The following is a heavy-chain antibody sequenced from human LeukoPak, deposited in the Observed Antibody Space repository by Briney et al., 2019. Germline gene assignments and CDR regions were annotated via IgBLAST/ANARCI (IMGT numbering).Heavy chain of an antibody. Sequence: GGSLRLSCAASGFTFSSCAMSWVRQAPGKGLEWVSAISGGGGSTYYADFVKGQFTISRDKSLSTVYLQMYSLRAEDTAVYYCAKDVVNSGPRGYFDYWGQGTLVTVSS. J-gene: IGHJ4*02. V-gene: IGHV3-23*01. CDR1: GFTFSSCA. CDR3: AKDVVNSGPRGYFDY. D-gene: IGHD6-19*01. CDR2: ISGGGGST.